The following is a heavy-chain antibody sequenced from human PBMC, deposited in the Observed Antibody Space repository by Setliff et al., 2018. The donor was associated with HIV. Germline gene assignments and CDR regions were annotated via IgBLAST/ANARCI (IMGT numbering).Heavy chain of an antibody. V-gene: IGHV1-18*01. CDR2: ISTYNGNT. CDR3: ARIVILVVAGTDYYGMDV. Sequence: ASVKVSCKASGYTFTTYGITWVRQAPGQGLEWMGWISTYNGNTNYAQKFQGRVTMTTVTSTSTAYMELSSLKTEDTAVYYCARIVILVVAGTDYYGMDVWGQGTTVTVSS. J-gene: IGHJ6*02. CDR1: GYTFTTYG. D-gene: IGHD3-22*01.